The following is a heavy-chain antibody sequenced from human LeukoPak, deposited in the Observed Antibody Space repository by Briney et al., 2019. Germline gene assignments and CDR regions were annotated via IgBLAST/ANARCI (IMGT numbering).Heavy chain of an antibody. Sequence: SETLSLTCSVSGGSISSSNYYWGWIRQPPGKGLEWIGSIYYSGSTYYNPSLQSRVTISVDTSKNQFSLKLSSVTAADTAVYYCASEVRFGELGDYWGQGTLVTVSS. V-gene: IGHV4-39*01. CDR3: ASEVRFGELGDY. CDR2: IYYSGST. J-gene: IGHJ4*02. D-gene: IGHD3-10*01. CDR1: GGSISSSNYY.